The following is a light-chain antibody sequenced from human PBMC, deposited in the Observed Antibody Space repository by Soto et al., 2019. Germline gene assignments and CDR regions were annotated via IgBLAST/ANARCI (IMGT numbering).Light chain of an antibody. CDR1: TSDIGGYHY. Sequence: QSVLTQPRSVSGSPGQSVTITCTGTTSDIGGYHYVSWYQQHPGKVPKLMIYDVTERPSGVPDRFSGSTSGNTASLTISGLLAEDEADYYCCSYAGGYSYVFGNGTKVTVL. J-gene: IGLJ1*01. CDR3: CSYAGGYSYV. CDR2: DVT. V-gene: IGLV2-11*01.